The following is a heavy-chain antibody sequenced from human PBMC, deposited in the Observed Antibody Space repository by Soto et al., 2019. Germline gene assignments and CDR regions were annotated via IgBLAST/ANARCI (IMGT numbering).Heavy chain of an antibody. Sequence: EASVKVSCKASGYTFTSYYMHWVRQAPGQGLEWMGIINPSGGSTSYAQKFQGRVTMTRDTSTSTVYMELSSLRSEDTAVYYCARPRYGGNETLYYYYGMDVWGQGTTVTVSS. CDR1: GYTFTSYY. V-gene: IGHV1-46*01. CDR3: ARPRYGGNETLYYYYGMDV. J-gene: IGHJ6*02. D-gene: IGHD4-17*01. CDR2: INPSGGST.